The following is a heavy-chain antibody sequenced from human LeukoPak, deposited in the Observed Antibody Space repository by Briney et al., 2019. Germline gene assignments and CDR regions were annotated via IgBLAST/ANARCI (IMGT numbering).Heavy chain of an antibody. CDR3: EKRLTEGSDY. D-gene: IGHD1-14*01. CDR1: GFTFSSYG. V-gene: IGHV3-30*18. CDR2: ISYDGSNK. Sequence: GRSLRLSCAASGFTFSSYGMHWVRQAPGKGLEWVAVISYDGSNKYYADSVKGRFTISRDNSKNTLYLQMNSLRAEDTAVYYCEKRLTEGSDYWGQGTLVTVSS. J-gene: IGHJ4*02.